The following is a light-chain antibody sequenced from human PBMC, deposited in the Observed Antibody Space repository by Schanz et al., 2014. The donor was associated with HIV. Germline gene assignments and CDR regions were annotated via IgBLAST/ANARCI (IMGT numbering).Light chain of an antibody. CDR3: AAWDDSLNGWV. CDR1: SSDVGGYKY. Sequence: QSALTQPASVSGSPGQSITISCTGTSSDVGGYKYVSWYQQYPGKAPKLMIYEVSKRPSGVPDRFSGSRSGTSASLAISGLQSDDEADYYCAAWDDSLNGWVFGGGTKVTVL. J-gene: IGLJ3*02. V-gene: IGLV2-14*01. CDR2: EVS.